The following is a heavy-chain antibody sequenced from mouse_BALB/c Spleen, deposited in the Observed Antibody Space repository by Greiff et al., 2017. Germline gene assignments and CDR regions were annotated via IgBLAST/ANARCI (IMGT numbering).Heavy chain of an antibody. CDR2: IWAGGST. J-gene: IGHJ3*01. D-gene: IGHD2-4*01. V-gene: IGHV2-9*02. CDR3: ARLYYDYDFAY. Sequence: QVQLKESGPGLVAPSQSLSITCTVSGFSLTSYGVHWVRQPPGKGLEWLGVIWAGGSTNYNSALMSRLSISKDNSKSQVFLKMNSLQTDDTAMYYCARLYYDYDFAYWGQGTLVTVSA. CDR1: GFSLTSYG.